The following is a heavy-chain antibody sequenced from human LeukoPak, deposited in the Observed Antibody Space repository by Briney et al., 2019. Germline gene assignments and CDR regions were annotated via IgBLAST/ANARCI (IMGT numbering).Heavy chain of an antibody. V-gene: IGHV4-59*11. Sequence: SETLSLTCTVSTDSLSGHYWSWIRQPPGKGLEWIAYIYSSGTTKYNPSLNSRVTISLDASKNQFSLNLTSVTAADTAVYYCARGGDGYNYVDCWGQGTLVTVSS. CDR2: IYSSGTT. D-gene: IGHD5-24*01. CDR1: TDSLSGHY. J-gene: IGHJ4*02. CDR3: ARGGDGYNYVDC.